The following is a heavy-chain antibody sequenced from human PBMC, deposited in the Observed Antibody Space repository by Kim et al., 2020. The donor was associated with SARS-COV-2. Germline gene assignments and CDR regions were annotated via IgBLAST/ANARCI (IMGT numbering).Heavy chain of an antibody. CDR3: ARARTLGSDDY. V-gene: IGHV1-18*01. J-gene: IGHJ4*02. CDR2: T. Sequence: TNYAQKRQGRVTMTTDTSTSTAYMELRSLRSDDTAVYYCARARTLGSDDYWGQGTLVTVSS.